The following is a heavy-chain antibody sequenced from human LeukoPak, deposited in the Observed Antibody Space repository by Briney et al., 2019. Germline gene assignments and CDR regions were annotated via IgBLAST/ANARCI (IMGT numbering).Heavy chain of an antibody. CDR1: GFTFSNYW. J-gene: IGHJ4*02. V-gene: IGHV3-7*01. CDR3: ARGGIVGAKGFDY. D-gene: IGHD1-26*01. Sequence: PGGSLRLSCAASGFTFSNYWMSWVRQAPGKGLEWVANIKQDGSEKYYVDSVKGRFTISRDNAKNSLYLQMNSLRAEDTAVYYCARGGIVGAKGFDYWGQGTLVTVSS. CDR2: IKQDGSEK.